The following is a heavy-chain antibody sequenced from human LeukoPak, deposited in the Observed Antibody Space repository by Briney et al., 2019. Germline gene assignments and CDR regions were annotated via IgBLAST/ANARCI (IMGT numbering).Heavy chain of an antibody. CDR3: ARHPGYYYMDV. Sequence: SETLSLTCAVYGGSFSGYYWSWIRQPPGKGLEWIGSIYYSGSTYYNPSLKSRVTISVDTSKNQFSLKLSSVTAADTAVYYCARHPGYYYMDVWGKGTTVTISS. CDR2: IYYSGST. J-gene: IGHJ6*03. V-gene: IGHV4-34*01. CDR1: GGSFSGYY.